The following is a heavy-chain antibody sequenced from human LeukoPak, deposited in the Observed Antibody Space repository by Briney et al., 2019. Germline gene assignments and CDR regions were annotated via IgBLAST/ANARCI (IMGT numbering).Heavy chain of an antibody. CDR3: ARVEWELPREVAFDI. V-gene: IGHV1-69*13. D-gene: IGHD1-26*01. J-gene: IGHJ3*02. CDR1: GGTFSSYA. Sequence: GASAKVSCKASGGTFSSYAISWVRQAPGQGLEWMGGIIPIFGTANYAQKFQGRVTITADESTSTAYMELSSLRSEDTAVYYCARVEWELPREVAFDIWGQGTMVTVSS. CDR2: IIPIFGTA.